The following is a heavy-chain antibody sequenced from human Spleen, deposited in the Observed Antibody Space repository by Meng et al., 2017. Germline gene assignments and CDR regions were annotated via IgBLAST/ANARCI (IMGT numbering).Heavy chain of an antibody. CDR1: GFTFSSYD. V-gene: IGHV3-13*01. Sequence: GESLKISCAASGFTFSSYDMHWVRQATGKGLEWVSAIGTAGDTYYPGSVKGRFTISRENAKNSLYLQMNSLRAEDTAVYYCPRDRGNYGDYDYYYYYGMGVWGQGNTV. D-gene: IGHD4-17*01. J-gene: IGHJ6*01. CDR2: IGTAGDT. CDR3: PRDRGNYGDYDYYYYYGMGV.